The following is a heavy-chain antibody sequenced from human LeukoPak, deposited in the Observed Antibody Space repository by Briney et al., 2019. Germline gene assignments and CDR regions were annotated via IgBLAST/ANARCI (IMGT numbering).Heavy chain of an antibody. CDR1: GGSISSGAYY. V-gene: IGHV4-61*08. Sequence: SETLSLTCSVSGGSISSGAYYWSWIRPAPGKGLEWIGYIHNSGSTNANPSLESRVTISVDTSKTQFSLKLRSVTAADTAVYYCARAMDYSRSFDYWGQGTLVTVSS. J-gene: IGHJ4*02. CDR2: IHNSGST. CDR3: ARAMDYSRSFDY. D-gene: IGHD2-21*01.